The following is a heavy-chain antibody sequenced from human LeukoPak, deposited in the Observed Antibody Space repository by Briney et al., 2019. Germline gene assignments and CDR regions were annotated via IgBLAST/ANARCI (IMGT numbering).Heavy chain of an antibody. CDR2: ISGSDGST. D-gene: IGHD6-19*01. J-gene: IGHJ4*02. CDR3: AKFVGSCWYICYY. Sequence: GGSLRLSCAVSGFSFRSYAMSWGRQAPGKGLEWVSAISGSDGSTYYAGSVKGRFTISRDNSKNTLYLQMDRLRVEATAVYYCAKFVGSCWYICYYWGAGNLVTLSS. V-gene: IGHV3-23*01. CDR1: GFSFRSYA.